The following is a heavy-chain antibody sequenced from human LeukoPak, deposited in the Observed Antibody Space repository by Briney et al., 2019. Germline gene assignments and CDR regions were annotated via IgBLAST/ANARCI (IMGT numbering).Heavy chain of an antibody. CDR3: ASGWYSNKQAYSQD. Sequence: PGGSLRLSCAASGFTFSGHEMNWVRQAPGKGLEWVSYISSSGSAIYYADSVKGRFTISRDNAKNSLFLQMKSLRVEDTAVYYCASGWYSNKQAYSQDWGQGTLVTVSS. D-gene: IGHD1-1*01. CDR1: GFTFSGHE. J-gene: IGHJ1*01. CDR2: ISSSGSAI. V-gene: IGHV3-48*03.